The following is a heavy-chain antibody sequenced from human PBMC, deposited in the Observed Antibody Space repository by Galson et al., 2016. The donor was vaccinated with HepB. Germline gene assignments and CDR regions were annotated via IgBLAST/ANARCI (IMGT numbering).Heavy chain of an antibody. CDR2: IIPIFGTA. CDR3: ASGQYGDYGGFGLYFDY. Sequence: SVKVSCKASGGTFSSYAISWVRQAPGQGLEWMGGIIPIFGTANYAQNFQGRVTITADKSTNTAYMELSSLRSEDTAVYYYASGQYGDYGGFGLYFDYWGQGTLVTVSS. J-gene: IGHJ4*02. V-gene: IGHV1-69*06. D-gene: IGHD4-17*01. CDR1: GGTFSSYA.